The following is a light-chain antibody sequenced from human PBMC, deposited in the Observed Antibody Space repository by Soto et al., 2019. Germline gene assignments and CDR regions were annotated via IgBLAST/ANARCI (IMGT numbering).Light chain of an antibody. CDR3: PQYGALPPT. J-gene: IGKJ4*01. Sequence: EIVLTQFPGALSLSPGERVTLSCRASQTVSNTYVAWYKQKSGQAPKFLIYGPSNRATGIPDRCSGSGSGTDFTLTISRLEPEDFAVYYCPQYGALPPTCGGGTKVEIK. CDR2: GPS. CDR1: QTVSNTY. V-gene: IGKV3-20*01.